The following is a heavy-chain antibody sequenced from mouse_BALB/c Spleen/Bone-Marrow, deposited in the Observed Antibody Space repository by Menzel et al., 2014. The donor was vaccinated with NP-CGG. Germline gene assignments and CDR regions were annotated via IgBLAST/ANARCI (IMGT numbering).Heavy chain of an antibody. V-gene: IGHV3-1*02. D-gene: IGHD1-1*01. CDR2: IHYSGST. Sequence: VQLKESGPDLVKPSQSLSLTCTVAGYSITSGYGWHWIRQFPGNKLEWMGYIHYSGSTNYSPSLQSRISITRDTSKNQFFLQLNSVTTEDTATYYCVRETTVVADFDYWGQGTTLTVSS. CDR1: GYSITSGYG. CDR3: VRETTVVADFDY. J-gene: IGHJ2*01.